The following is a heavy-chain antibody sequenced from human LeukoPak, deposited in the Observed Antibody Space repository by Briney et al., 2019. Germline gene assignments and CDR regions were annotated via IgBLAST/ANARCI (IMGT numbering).Heavy chain of an antibody. CDR1: GFTFRSHW. J-gene: IGHJ5*02. D-gene: IGHD4-11*01. V-gene: IGHV3-74*01. CDR3: ARDNSPGWFGP. Sequence: GGSLRLSCAGSGFTFRSHWVHWVRQAPGKGLEWVARIKPDGSNADYADSGKGRITVSRDNAKNTVYVQMNSLRAEDTAIYYCARDNSPGWFGPWGQGTLVTVSS. CDR2: IKPDGSNA.